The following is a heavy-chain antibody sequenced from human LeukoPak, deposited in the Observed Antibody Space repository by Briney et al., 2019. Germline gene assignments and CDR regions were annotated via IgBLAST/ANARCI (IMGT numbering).Heavy chain of an antibody. Sequence: SETLSLTCTVSGGSISSYYWSWIRQPAGKGLEWIGRIYTSGSTNYNPSLKSRVTMSVDTSKNQFSLKLSSVTAADTAVYYCAGGARYCSGGSYYFREFHYWGQGTLVTVSS. CDR2: IYTSGST. CDR3: AGGARYCSGGSYYFREFHY. V-gene: IGHV4-4*07. J-gene: IGHJ4*02. D-gene: IGHD2-15*01. CDR1: GGSISSYY.